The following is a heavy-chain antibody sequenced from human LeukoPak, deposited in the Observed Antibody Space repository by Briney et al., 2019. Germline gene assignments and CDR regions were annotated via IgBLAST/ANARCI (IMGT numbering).Heavy chain of an antibody. D-gene: IGHD1-26*01. V-gene: IGHV3-23*01. Sequence: GGSLRLSCAASGFTFSSYAMSWVRQAPGKGLEWVSAISGSGGSTYYADSVKGRFTISRDNSKNTLYLQMNSLRAEDTAVYYCAKVGSGSYYYWAFDNWGQGTMVTVSS. J-gene: IGHJ3*02. CDR3: AKVGSGSYYYWAFDN. CDR2: ISGSGGST. CDR1: GFTFSSYA.